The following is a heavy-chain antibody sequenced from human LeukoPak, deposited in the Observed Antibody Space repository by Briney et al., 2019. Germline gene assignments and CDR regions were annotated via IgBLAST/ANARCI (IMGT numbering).Heavy chain of an antibody. CDR2: IKQDGSEE. J-gene: IGHJ6*02. D-gene: IGHD6-6*01. V-gene: IGHV3-7*05. CDR1: GFTFSSYW. CDR3: ARDPYSSTWSYGMDV. Sequence: AGGSLRLSCAASGFTFSSYWMSWVRQAPGKGLEWVANIKQDGSEEVYVDSVKGRFTISRDNAKSSLFLQMNTLRAEDTAVYYCARDPYSSTWSYGMDVWGQGTTVTVSS.